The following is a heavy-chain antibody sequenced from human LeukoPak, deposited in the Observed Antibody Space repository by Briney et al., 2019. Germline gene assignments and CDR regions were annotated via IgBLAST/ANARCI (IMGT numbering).Heavy chain of an antibody. J-gene: IGHJ4*02. CDR2: IKEDGSEK. D-gene: IGHD3-16*02. CDR1: GFTFSSSW. CDR3: ARDRGYTTFDY. Sequence: GGSLRLSCAASGFTFSSSWMSWVRQAPGKGPEWVANIKEDGSEKYYVDSVKGRFTISRDNAKNSLSLQMNSLRAEDTAVYYCARDRGYTTFDYWGQGTLVTVSS. V-gene: IGHV3-7*01.